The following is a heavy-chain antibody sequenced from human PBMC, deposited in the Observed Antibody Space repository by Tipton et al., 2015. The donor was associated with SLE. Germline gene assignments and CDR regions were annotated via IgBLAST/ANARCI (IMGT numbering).Heavy chain of an antibody. Sequence: SLRLSCIASGFSFRSYAMSWVRRATGRGLEWVSAISGGGGSTYTADSVKGRFTISRDNNKNSVYLQLNSLTAEDTAVYYCARDCSPWLGDYFDYWGRGTLVTVSS. J-gene: IGHJ4*02. V-gene: IGHV3-23*01. CDR2: ISGGGGST. CDR3: ARDCSPWLGDYFDY. CDR1: GFSFRSYA. D-gene: IGHD3-10*01.